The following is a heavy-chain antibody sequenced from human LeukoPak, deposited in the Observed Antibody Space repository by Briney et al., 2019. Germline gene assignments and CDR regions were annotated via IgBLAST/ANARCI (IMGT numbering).Heavy chain of an antibody. V-gene: IGHV1-2*02. CDR1: GYTFTCYY. J-gene: IGHJ6*03. CDR3: ARCPKYYYDSSGYYPTRGGYYYYMDV. D-gene: IGHD3-22*01. CDR2: INPNSGGT. Sequence: ASVKVSCKASGYTFTCYYMHWVRQAPGQGLEWMGWINPNSGGTNYAQKFQGRVTISVDTSKSQFSLKLSSVTAADTAVYYCARCPKYYYDSSGYYPTRGGYYYYMDVWGKGTTVTVSS.